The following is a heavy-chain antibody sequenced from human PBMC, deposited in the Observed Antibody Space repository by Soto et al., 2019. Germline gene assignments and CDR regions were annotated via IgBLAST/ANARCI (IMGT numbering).Heavy chain of an antibody. CDR3: TERGKYDNRVFDY. Sequence: EVQLVESGGGLVQPGGSLKLSCAASGFTFSGSAMHWVRQASGKGLEWVGRISSKADNYATSYAASVKGRFTISRDDSKTTAYLQMDSLKTEDTAVYYCTERGKYDNRVFDYWSQGTLVTVSS. V-gene: IGHV3-73*01. CDR2: ISSKADNYAT. D-gene: IGHD3-22*01. J-gene: IGHJ4*02. CDR1: GFTFSGSA.